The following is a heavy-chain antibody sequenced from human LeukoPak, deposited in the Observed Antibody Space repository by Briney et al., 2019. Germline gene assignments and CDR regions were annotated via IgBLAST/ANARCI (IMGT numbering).Heavy chain of an antibody. Sequence: GGSLRLSCAASGFTFNNYWMNWVRQAPGKGLEWVANIKQDGGEDYFVDSVKGRFTISRDNAKNSLYLQMDSLRAEDTAVYYCARETRTYYYDSSGPLAYFDYWGQGALVTVSS. D-gene: IGHD3-22*01. CDR1: GFTFNNYW. CDR3: ARETRTYYYDSSGPLAYFDY. V-gene: IGHV3-7*01. J-gene: IGHJ4*02. CDR2: IKQDGGED.